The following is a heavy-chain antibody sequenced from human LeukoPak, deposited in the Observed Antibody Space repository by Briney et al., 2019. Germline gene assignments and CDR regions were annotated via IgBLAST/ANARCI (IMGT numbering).Heavy chain of an antibody. CDR2: ISSSSGYI. V-gene: IGHV3-21*01. J-gene: IGHJ4*02. D-gene: IGHD5-18*01. Sequence: GGSLRLSCAASGFTFSSYSMNWVRQAPGKGLEWVSSISSSSGYIYYADSVKGRFTIPRDNAKNSLYLQMNSLRAEDTAVYYCARGYNYGYDYGGQGTLVTVSS. CDR3: ARGYNYGYDY. CDR1: GFTFSSYS.